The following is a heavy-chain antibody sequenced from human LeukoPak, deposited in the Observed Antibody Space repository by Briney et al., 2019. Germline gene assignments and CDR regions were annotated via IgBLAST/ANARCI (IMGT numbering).Heavy chain of an antibody. V-gene: IGHV3-49*04. CDR3: TRGGRGAVVPAAIAY. CDR2: IRSKAYGGTT. Sequence: PGGSLRLSCTASGFTFGDYAMSWVRQAPGKGLEWVGFIRSKAYGGTTEYAASVKGRFTISRDDSKSIAYLQMNSLKTDDTAVYYCTRGGRGAVVPAAIAYWGQGTLVTVSS. CDR1: GFTFGDYA. J-gene: IGHJ4*02. D-gene: IGHD2-2*01.